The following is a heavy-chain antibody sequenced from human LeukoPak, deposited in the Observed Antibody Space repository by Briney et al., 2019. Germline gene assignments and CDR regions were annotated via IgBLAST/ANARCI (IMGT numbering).Heavy chain of an antibody. CDR3: ARDKSGSYYAVFDI. CDR1: GFTFSDYY. J-gene: IGHJ3*02. D-gene: IGHD1-26*01. V-gene: IGHV3-11*01. Sequence: PGGSLRLSCAASGFTFSDYYMSWIRQAPGKGLEWVSYISSSGSTIYYADSVKGRFTISRDNAKNSLYLQMNSLRAEDTAVYYCARDKSGSYYAVFDIWGQGTMVTVSS. CDR2: ISSSGSTI.